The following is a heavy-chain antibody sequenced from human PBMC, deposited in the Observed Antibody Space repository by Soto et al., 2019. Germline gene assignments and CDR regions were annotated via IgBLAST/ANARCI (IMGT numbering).Heavy chain of an antibody. Sequence: PSETLSLTCTVSGGSISSVVYYWSWIRQPPGKGLEWIGYIYYSGSTYYNPSLKSRVTISVDTSKNQFSLKLSSVTAADTAVYYCARGTYYYDSSGYGFGPNFDYWGQGTLVTVSS. J-gene: IGHJ4*02. CDR1: GGSISSVVYY. CDR3: ARGTYYYDSSGYGFGPNFDY. CDR2: IYYSGST. D-gene: IGHD3-22*01. V-gene: IGHV4-30-4*01.